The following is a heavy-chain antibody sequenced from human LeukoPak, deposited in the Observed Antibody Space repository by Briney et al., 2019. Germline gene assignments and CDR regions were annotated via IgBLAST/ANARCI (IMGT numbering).Heavy chain of an antibody. CDR3: ARDDSSGWYSYYYYYYGMDV. Sequence: ASVKVSCKASGYTFTSYGISWVRQAPGQGLEWMGWISAYNGSTNYAQKLQGRVTMTTDTSTSIAYMELRSLRSDDTAVYYCARDDSSGWYSYYYYYYGMDVWGKGTTVTVSS. J-gene: IGHJ6*04. CDR2: ISAYNGST. CDR1: GYTFTSYG. D-gene: IGHD6-19*01. V-gene: IGHV1-18*04.